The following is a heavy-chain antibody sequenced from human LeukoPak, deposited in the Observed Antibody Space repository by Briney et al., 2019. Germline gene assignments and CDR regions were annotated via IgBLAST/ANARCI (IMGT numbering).Heavy chain of an antibody. CDR2: ISGSGGST. Sequence: PGGSLRLSCAASGFTFSSYGMSWVHQAPGKGLEWVSAISGSGGSTYYADSVKGRFTISRDNSKNTLYLQMNSLRAEDTAVYYCAPRGAAAGTGYWGQGTLVTVSS. V-gene: IGHV3-23*01. CDR3: APRGAAAGTGY. D-gene: IGHD6-13*01. CDR1: GFTFSSYG. J-gene: IGHJ4*02.